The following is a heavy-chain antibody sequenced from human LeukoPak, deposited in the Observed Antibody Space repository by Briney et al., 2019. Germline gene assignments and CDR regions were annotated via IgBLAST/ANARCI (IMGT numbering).Heavy chain of an antibody. D-gene: IGHD6-19*01. V-gene: IGHV1-2*02. CDR1: RYTFTGYY. CDR2: LNPNSGDT. CDR3: ASGWSITGWYNNWFDP. J-gene: IGHJ5*02. Sequence: ASVKVSCKASRYTFTGYYMHWVRQAPGQGLEWIGWLNPNSGDTNYAQKFQGRVTMTRDTSITTAYMELSRLRSDDTAVYFCASGWSITGWYNNWFDPWGQGTLVTVSS.